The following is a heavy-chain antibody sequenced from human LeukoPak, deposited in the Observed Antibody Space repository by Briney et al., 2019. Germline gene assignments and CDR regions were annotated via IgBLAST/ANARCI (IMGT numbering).Heavy chain of an antibody. D-gene: IGHD6-13*01. Sequence: GGSLRLSCAASGFTFSSYAMSWVRQAPGKGLEWVSAISGSGGSTYYADSVKGRFTISRDNSKNSLYLQMNSLRAEDTALYYCAKDSSAAAGTGWFDPWGQGTLVTVSS. CDR3: AKDSSAAAGTGWFDP. CDR1: GFTFSSYA. CDR2: ISGSGGST. V-gene: IGHV3-23*01. J-gene: IGHJ5*02.